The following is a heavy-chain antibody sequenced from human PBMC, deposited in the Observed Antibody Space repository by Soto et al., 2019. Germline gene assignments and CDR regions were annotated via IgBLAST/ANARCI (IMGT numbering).Heavy chain of an antibody. CDR3: ARGHGGITVFGAPGHFDY. CDR2: VSYSGST. D-gene: IGHD3-3*01. J-gene: IGHJ4*02. CDR1: GGSISSTSYY. Sequence: PSESLSLTCTVSGGSISSTSYYWGWIRQPPGKGLEWIGSVSYSGSTYYNPPLKSRLTISVDTSKNQFSLKVISVSAADTAVYYCARGHGGITVFGAPGHFDYWGQGTLVTVSS. V-gene: IGHV4-39*01.